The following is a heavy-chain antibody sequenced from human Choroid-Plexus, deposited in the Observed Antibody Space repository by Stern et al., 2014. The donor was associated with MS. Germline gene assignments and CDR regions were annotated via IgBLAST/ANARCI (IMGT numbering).Heavy chain of an antibody. CDR3: AKDRQYLTYF. J-gene: IGHJ2*01. CDR2: VSYDGSNK. Sequence: QVPLEQSGGAVVQPGRPLRLSCVASGFTLSSCAMPWVRQAPGKGLEWVAGVSYDGSNKYYADSVKGRFTISRDNSQNTLYMQMSSLRPEDTAVYYWAKDRQYLTYF. V-gene: IGHV3-30*18. CDR1: GFTLSSCA. D-gene: IGHD2/OR15-2a*01.